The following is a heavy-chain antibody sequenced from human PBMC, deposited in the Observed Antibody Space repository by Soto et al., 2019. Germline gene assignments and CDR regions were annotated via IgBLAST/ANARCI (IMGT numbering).Heavy chain of an antibody. CDR3: ARSPYGDYDTTFDY. CDR1: GFTFSSYG. V-gene: IGHV3-30*03. J-gene: IGHJ4*02. CDR2: ISYDGSNK. D-gene: IGHD4-17*01. Sequence: QVQLVESGGGVVQPGRSLRLSCAASGFTFSSYGMHWVRQAPGKGLEWVAVISYDGSNKYYADSVKGRFTISRDNSQNTLYLQMNSLRAEDTAVYYCARSPYGDYDTTFDYWGQGTLVTVSS.